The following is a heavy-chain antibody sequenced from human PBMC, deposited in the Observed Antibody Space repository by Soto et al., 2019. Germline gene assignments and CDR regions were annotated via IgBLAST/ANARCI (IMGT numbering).Heavy chain of an antibody. CDR2: ISSNGGST. V-gene: IGHV3-64D*06. Sequence: EVQLVESGGGLVQPGGSLRLSCSASGFTFSTCAMHWVRQAPGKGLEYVSAISSNGGSTYYADSVKGRFTISRDNSKNTLYLQMSSLRPEDTAVYYCVKGEEQQLVRWDYFAYWGQGTLVTVSS. CDR1: GFTFSTCA. D-gene: IGHD6-13*01. CDR3: VKGEEQQLVRWDYFAY. J-gene: IGHJ4*02.